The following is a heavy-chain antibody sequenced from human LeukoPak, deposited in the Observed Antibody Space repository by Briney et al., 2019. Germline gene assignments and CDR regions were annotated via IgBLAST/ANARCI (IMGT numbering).Heavy chain of an antibody. D-gene: IGHD5-12*01. CDR1: GGSISSNIYY. V-gene: IGHV4-39*01. J-gene: IGHJ4*02. Sequence: PSETLSLTCTGSGGSISSNIYYWGWIRQPPGKGLEWIGDIYYSGSTYYNPSLKSRVTISVDTSKNQFSLKLSSVTTADTAVYYCARRGGYDFSYDYWGQGILVTVSS. CDR3: ARRGGYDFSYDY. CDR2: IYYSGST.